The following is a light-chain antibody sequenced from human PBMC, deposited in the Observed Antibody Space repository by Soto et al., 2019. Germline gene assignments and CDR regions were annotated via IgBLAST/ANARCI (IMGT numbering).Light chain of an antibody. V-gene: IGKV1-27*01. CDR1: QSVSGW. J-gene: IGKJ3*01. CDR3: QKCSGPPPFT. Sequence: DIQMTQSPSSLSASVGDTVTVTCRASQSVSGWLAWYQQKPGEAPKLLIYDASTLQSGVPSRFSGSGSGTDFTLTISSLQPEDAATYFCQKCSGPPPFTFGPGTKVDIK. CDR2: DAS.